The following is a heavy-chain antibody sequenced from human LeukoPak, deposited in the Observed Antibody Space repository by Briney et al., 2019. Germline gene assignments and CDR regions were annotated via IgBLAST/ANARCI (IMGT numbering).Heavy chain of an antibody. D-gene: IGHD1-26*01. J-gene: IGHJ6*02. Sequence: PSETLSLTCAVYGGSFSGYYWSWIRQPPGKGLEWIGEINHSGSANYNPSLKSRVTMSIDTSKNHFSLKLISVTAADMAVYYCREERRRTSGSYGMYDYYGMDVWGQGTTVTVSS. CDR1: GGSFSGYY. CDR2: INHSGSA. V-gene: IGHV4-34*01. CDR3: REERRRTSGSYGMYDYYGMDV.